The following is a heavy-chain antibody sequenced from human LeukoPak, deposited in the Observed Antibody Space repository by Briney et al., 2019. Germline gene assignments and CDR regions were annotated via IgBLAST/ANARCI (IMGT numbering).Heavy chain of an antibody. CDR2: IYYSGST. D-gene: IGHD5-18*01. CDR3: ARDDSDVDAFDI. CDR1: GGSLSSYY. J-gene: IGHJ3*02. Sequence: PSEALSLTCTVSGGSLSSYYWSWIRQPPGKGLEWIGYIYYSGSTNYNPSLKSRVTISVDTSKNQFSLKLSSVTAADTAVYYCARDDSDVDAFDIWGQGTMVTVSS. V-gene: IGHV4-59*01.